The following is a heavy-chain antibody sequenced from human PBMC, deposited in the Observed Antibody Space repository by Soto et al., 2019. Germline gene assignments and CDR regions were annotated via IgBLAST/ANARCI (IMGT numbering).Heavy chain of an antibody. CDR2: ISSSTSHT. V-gene: IGHV3-11*05. Sequence: QVQLVEPGGGLVKPGGSLRLSCAVSGFTFSDYYMTWIRQAPGKGLEWVSYISSSTSHTNYADSVKGRFTISRDNAKNSLFLQMNSLRAEDTAVYYCARGRGAAADYFDFWGREPWSPSPQ. CDR1: GFTFSDYY. CDR3: ARGRGAAADYFDF. D-gene: IGHD6-13*01. J-gene: IGHJ4*02.